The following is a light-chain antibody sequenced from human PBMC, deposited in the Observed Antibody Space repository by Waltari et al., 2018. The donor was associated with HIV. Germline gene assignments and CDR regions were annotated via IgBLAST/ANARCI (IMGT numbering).Light chain of an antibody. V-gene: IGKV1-6*02. CDR1: QGIRND. J-gene: IGKJ2*01. CDR2: GAS. CDR3: LQDYNYPRT. Sequence: ATQMTQSPSSLSASIGDRVTITCRASQGIRNDLAWYQQQPGKAPKLLISGASSLQTGVPSRFSGSGSDTDFTLTIDNLQPEDFATYYCLQDYNYPRTFGQGTRLEIK.